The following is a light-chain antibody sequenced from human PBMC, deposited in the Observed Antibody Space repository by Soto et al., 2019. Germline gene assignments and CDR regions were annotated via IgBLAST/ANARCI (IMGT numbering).Light chain of an antibody. CDR3: QHYFNWPYT. J-gene: IGKJ2*01. CDR2: GAS. V-gene: IGKV3-15*01. Sequence: EIVMTQSPATLSVSPGERATLSCRASQSVTSNLAWYQQKPGRAPRLLIYGASIRATGIPARFSGRGSGTEFTLTISNLQSEDFALYYCQHYFNWPYTFGQGTKLEIK. CDR1: QSVTSN.